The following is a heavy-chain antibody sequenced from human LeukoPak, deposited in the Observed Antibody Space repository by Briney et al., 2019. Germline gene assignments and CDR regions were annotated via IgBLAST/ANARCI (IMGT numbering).Heavy chain of an antibody. V-gene: IGHV4-34*01. Sequence: PSETLSLTCAVYGGSFSGYYWSWIRQPPGKGLEWIGEINHSGSTNYNPSLKSRVTISVDTSKNQFSLKLSSVTAADTAVYYWARASHAILCPDYWGQGNLVTVSS. CDR3: ARASHAILCPDY. CDR2: INHSGST. CDR1: GGSFSGYY. J-gene: IGHJ4*02. D-gene: IGHD5/OR15-5a*01.